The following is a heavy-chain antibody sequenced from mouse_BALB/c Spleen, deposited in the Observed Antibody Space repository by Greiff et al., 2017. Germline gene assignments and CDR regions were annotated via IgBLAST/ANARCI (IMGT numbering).Heavy chain of an antibody. CDR3: ARSTTALYAMEY. CDR2: IDPYNGGT. D-gene: IGHD1-2*01. J-gene: IGHJ4*01. CDR1: GYAFTSSN. Sequence: LVAPGASVMVSCKASGYAFTSSNLYWVKQSHGKSLEWIGYIDPYNGGTSYNQKFKGKATLTVDKSSSTAYMHLNSLTSEDSAVYYCARSTTALYAMEYWGQGTAVTVSS. V-gene: IGHV1S135*01.